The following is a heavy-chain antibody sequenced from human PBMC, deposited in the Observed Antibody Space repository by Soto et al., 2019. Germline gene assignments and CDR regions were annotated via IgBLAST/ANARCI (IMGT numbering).Heavy chain of an antibody. Sequence: QVQLQESGPGLVKPSETLSFTCTVSGGSVSSGSYYWSWIRQPPGKGLEWIGYIYYSGSTNYNPSLKSRVTISVDTSKNQFSLKLSSVTAADTAVYYCARGVVTAISRYFQHWGQGTLVTVSS. J-gene: IGHJ1*01. CDR1: GGSVSSGSYY. CDR2: IYYSGST. D-gene: IGHD2-21*02. V-gene: IGHV4-61*01. CDR3: ARGVVTAISRYFQH.